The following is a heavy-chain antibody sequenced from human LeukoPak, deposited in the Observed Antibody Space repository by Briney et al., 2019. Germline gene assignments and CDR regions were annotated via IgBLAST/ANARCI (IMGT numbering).Heavy chain of an antibody. Sequence: GGSLRLSCAASGFTSSNVFMSWVRQAPGNGLEWIGRIKSKADSGTVDYAAPVKGRFTISRDDSKNTVDLQMNSLNIEDTGVYYCTTKVIGLPDYWGQGTLVTVSS. CDR1: GFTSSNVF. CDR3: TTKVIGLPDY. V-gene: IGHV3-15*01. D-gene: IGHD2-21*01. J-gene: IGHJ4*02. CDR2: IKSKADSGTV.